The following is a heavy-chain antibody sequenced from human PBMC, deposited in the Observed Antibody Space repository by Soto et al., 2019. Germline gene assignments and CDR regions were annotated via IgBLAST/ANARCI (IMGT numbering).Heavy chain of an antibody. V-gene: IGHV3-23*01. CDR3: AKDLPYSSCWYDY. Sequence: PGGSLTLSCAASGFTFSSYAMTWVRHAPGKGLECVSAISGSGGSTYYADSVKGRYTISRDNSKNTLDLQMNSLRAEDTAVYYCAKDLPYSSCWYDYWGQGTLVTVSS. J-gene: IGHJ4*02. D-gene: IGHD6-19*01. CDR2: ISGSGGST. CDR1: GFTFSSYA.